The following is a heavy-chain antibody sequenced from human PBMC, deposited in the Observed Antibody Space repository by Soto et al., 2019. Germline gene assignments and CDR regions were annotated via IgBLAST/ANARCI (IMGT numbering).Heavy chain of an antibody. CDR2: ISSSSSYI. CDR1: GFTFSSYN. CDR3: ASVVDYYDPYYYYGMDV. J-gene: IGHJ6*02. D-gene: IGHD3-22*01. Sequence: EVQLVESGGGLVKPGGSLRLSCAASGFTFSSYNMNWVRQAPGKGLEWVSSISSSSSYIYYADSVKGRFTISRDNAKNSPYLQMNSPRAEDTAVYYCASVVDYYDPYYYYGMDVWGQGTTVTVSS. V-gene: IGHV3-21*01.